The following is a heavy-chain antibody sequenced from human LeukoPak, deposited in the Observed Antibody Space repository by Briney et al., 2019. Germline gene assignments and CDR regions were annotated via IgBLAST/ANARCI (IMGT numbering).Heavy chain of an antibody. CDR1: GFTFNDYY. CDR3: ATDGAGFDT. CDR2: INIGGTNT. Sequence: GGSLRLSCAAYGFTFNDYYMSWIRQAPGKGLEWLSYINIGGTNTHYADSVKGRFTISRDNAKKSLYLEMNNLRAEDTAVYYCATDGAGFDTWGQGVLVTVSS. J-gene: IGHJ5*02. V-gene: IGHV3-11*01.